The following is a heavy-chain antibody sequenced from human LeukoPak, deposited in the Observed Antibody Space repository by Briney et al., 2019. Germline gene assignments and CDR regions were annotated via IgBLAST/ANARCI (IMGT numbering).Heavy chain of an antibody. J-gene: IGHJ6*02. CDR2: FGTDGNT. CDR3: AKDRHYWVAMDV. D-gene: IGHD2-8*02. Sequence: GGSLSLSCEASGFTFSGYAVSWVRQAPGKGLEWVSVFGTDGNTHYAESVRGRFAISRDTSKTTVYLQMNSLRAEDTALYYCAKDRHYWVAMDVWGQGTTVTVS. CDR1: GFTFSGYA. V-gene: IGHV3-23*01.